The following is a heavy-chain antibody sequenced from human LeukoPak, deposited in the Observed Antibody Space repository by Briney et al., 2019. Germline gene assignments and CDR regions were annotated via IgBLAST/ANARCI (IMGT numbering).Heavy chain of an antibody. J-gene: IGHJ5*02. CDR3: ARVGDLYDILTGYYSDGSLWFDP. Sequence: KPSETLSLTCTVSGGSISSYYWSWIRQPPGKGLEWIGYIYYSGSTNYNPSLKSRVTMSVDTSKNQFSLKLSSVTAADTAVYYCARVGDLYDILTGYYSDGSLWFDPWGQGTLVTVSS. CDR1: GGSISSYY. D-gene: IGHD3-9*01. CDR2: IYYSGST. V-gene: IGHV4-59*01.